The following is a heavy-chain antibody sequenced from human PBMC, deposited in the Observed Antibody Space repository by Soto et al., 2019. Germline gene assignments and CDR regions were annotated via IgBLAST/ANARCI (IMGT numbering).Heavy chain of an antibody. J-gene: IGHJ6*02. D-gene: IGHD3-9*01. CDR3: ARDDIFLSCTDYYHYVMYF. Sequence: SQTLSLTCAISGDSVSSNSAAWNWIRQSPSRGLEWLGRTYYRSKWYNDYAVSVKSRITINPDTSKNQFSLQLNSVTPEDTAVYYCARDDIFLSCTDYYHYVMYFCAQGTSVPGSS. V-gene: IGHV6-1*01. CDR1: GDSVSSNSAA. CDR2: TYYRSKWYN.